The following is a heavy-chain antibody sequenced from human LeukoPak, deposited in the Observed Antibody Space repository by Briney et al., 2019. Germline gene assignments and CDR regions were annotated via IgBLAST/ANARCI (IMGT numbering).Heavy chain of an antibody. J-gene: IGHJ5*02. D-gene: IGHD3-10*01. CDR2: VYTDDSDR. Sequence: GVRLQSSFETSGFGFTTYWIGGVRPGPGTGLGWVGAVYTDDSDRTYSPSLQGQVVISADRSITTASLQWNSLKPSATAMYYCVRQRGSSGTINHFDPWGQGTLVTVSS. CDR1: GFGFTTYW. CDR3: VRQRGSSGTINHFDP. V-gene: IGHV5-51*01.